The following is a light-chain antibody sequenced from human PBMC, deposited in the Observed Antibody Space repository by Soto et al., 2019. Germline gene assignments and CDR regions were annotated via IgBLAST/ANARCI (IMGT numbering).Light chain of an antibody. J-gene: IGKJ5*01. CDR2: GAS. Sequence: VLKQTPGTLSFSPGERATLSCRASQSVSSYLAWYQQKPGQAPRLLIYGASTRATGIPARFSGSGSGTDFTLTITRLEPEDSAMYYCQQYGSSGGITFGHGTRLEIK. V-gene: IGKV3-20*01. CDR1: QSVSSY. CDR3: QQYGSSGGIT.